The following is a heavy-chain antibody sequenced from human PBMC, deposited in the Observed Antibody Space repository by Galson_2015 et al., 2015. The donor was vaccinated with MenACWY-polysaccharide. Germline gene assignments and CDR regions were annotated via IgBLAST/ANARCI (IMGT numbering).Heavy chain of an antibody. Sequence: SVKVSCKASGYTFTSYGISWVRQAPGQGLEWMGWISTYNGNTKYSEKFQGRVTITKDTSANTVYMELSSLRYEDTAVYYCARHVIGGGYFDYWGQGTLVTVSS. CDR2: ISTYNGNT. CDR1: GYTFTSYG. J-gene: IGHJ4*02. D-gene: IGHD2/OR15-2a*01. V-gene: IGHV1-18*01. CDR3: ARHVIGGGYFDY.